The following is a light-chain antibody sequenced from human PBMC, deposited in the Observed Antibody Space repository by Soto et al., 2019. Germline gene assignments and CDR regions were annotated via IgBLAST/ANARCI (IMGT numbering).Light chain of an antibody. J-gene: IGKJ1*01. Sequence: EVVRTQSRATLSVSPGGRGTLSCRASESVNTNLAWYQQRPGQAPRVLVYAASTRATGIADRFSGSGSGTDFTLTISSLQPEDIGLYYCQEYNDWLRGTFGQGTKGDIK. V-gene: IGKV3-15*01. CDR1: ESVNTN. CDR3: QEYNDWLRGT. CDR2: AAS.